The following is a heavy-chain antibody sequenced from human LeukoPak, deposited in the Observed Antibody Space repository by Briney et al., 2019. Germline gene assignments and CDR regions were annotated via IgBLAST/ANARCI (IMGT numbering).Heavy chain of an antibody. CDR2: ISSSGSYI. Sequence: GGSLRLSCAASGFTFSSYAMYWVRQAPGKGLEWVSSISSSGSYISYADSVKGRFTISRDNAKNSLYLQMSSLRAEDTAVYYCAREVDYVFDFRGQGTLVTVSS. V-gene: IGHV3-21*01. CDR3: AREVDYVFDF. D-gene: IGHD4-17*01. CDR1: GFTFSSYA. J-gene: IGHJ4*02.